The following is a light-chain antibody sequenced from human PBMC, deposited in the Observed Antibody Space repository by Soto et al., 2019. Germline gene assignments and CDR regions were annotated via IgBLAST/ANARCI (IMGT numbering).Light chain of an antibody. Sequence: EIVMTQSPATLSVSPGERATLSCRASQSLGSNLAWYQQKPGQAPRLLIPGASNRASGIPARFSAWGSGTDFTLTISRVDPADFAFYYCQQYFTSPITFGQGTRLEIK. CDR1: QSLGSN. V-gene: IGKV3D-15*02. CDR2: GAS. J-gene: IGKJ5*01. CDR3: QQYFTSPIT.